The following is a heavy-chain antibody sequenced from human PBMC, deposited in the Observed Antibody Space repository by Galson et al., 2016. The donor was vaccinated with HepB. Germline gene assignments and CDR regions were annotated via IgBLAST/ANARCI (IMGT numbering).Heavy chain of an antibody. CDR2: ISASGDTT. D-gene: IGHD1-14*01. CDR1: GFTFSSYA. J-gene: IGHJ4*02. CDR3: AHGKVPYLLTTFDY. V-gene: IGHV3-23*01. Sequence: SLRLSCAASGFTFSSYAMTWVRQAPGKGLEWVSTISASGDTTYYADSVKGRFTISRDNAKNTLYLQMNSLRAEDTAVYYCAHGKVPYLLTTFDYWSQGTLVTVSS.